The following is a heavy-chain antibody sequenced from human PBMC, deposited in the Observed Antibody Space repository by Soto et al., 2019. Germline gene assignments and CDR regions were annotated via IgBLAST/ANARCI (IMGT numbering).Heavy chain of an antibody. V-gene: IGHV4-39*01. CDR3: ARTYYDFWSGYTNWFDP. CDR2: LYYSGST. J-gene: IGHJ5*02. Sequence: QLQLQESGPGLVKPSETLSLTCTVSGGSISSSSYYWGWIRQPPGKGLEWIGSLYYSGSTYYNPSLRSRVTISVDTSKNQFSLKLSSVTAADTAVYYCARTYYDFWSGYTNWFDPWGQGTLVTVSS. D-gene: IGHD3-3*01. CDR1: GGSISSSSYY.